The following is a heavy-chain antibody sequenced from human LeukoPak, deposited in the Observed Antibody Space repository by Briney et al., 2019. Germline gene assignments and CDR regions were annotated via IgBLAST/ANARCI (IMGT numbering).Heavy chain of an antibody. Sequence: PGGSLRLSCAASGFTFSSYAMHWVRQAPGKGLEWVAVISYDGSNKYYADSVKGRFTISRDNSKNTLYLQMNSLRAEDTAVYYCASRYSGSYEPRDYRGQGTLVTVSS. J-gene: IGHJ4*02. D-gene: IGHD1-26*01. V-gene: IGHV3-30-3*01. CDR1: GFTFSSYA. CDR2: ISYDGSNK. CDR3: ASRYSGSYEPRDY.